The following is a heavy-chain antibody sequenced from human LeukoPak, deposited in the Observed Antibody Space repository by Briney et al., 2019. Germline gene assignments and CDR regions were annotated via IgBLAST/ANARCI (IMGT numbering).Heavy chain of an antibody. V-gene: IGHV4-34*01. CDR1: GGSLNGYY. J-gene: IGHJ5*02. Sequence: PSETLSLTCAVYGGSLNGYYWSWIRQPPGKGLEWIGEGGNSGGTKFNPSLKSRVTVSADTSKNQFSLKLSSVTAADTAVYYCARRANCSSTSCQYNWFDPWGQGTLVTVSS. CDR2: GGNSGGT. CDR3: ARRANCSSTSCQYNWFDP. D-gene: IGHD2-2*01.